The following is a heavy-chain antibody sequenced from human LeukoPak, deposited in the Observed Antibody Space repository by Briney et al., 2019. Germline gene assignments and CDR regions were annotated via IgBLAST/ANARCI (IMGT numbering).Heavy chain of an antibody. J-gene: IGHJ4*02. CDR1: GFTFSSYS. Sequence: GGSPRLSCAASGFTFSSYSMNWVRQAPGKGLEWVSSISSTSSYIYYADSVQGRFTISRDNAKNSLYLQMNSLRAEDTAVYYCARGGYTGYDFAFDYWGQGTLVTVSS. CDR3: ARGGYTGYDFAFDY. D-gene: IGHD5-12*01. V-gene: IGHV3-21*01. CDR2: ISSTSSYI.